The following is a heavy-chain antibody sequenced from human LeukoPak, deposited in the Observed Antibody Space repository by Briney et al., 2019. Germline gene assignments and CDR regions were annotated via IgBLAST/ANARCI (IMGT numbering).Heavy chain of an antibody. J-gene: IGHJ4*02. CDR2: IYYSGST. CDR3: ARTLYYYDSNPPGYYFDY. Sequence: SQTLSLTCTVSGGSISSGSYYWSWIRQPPGKGLEWIGYIYYSGSTNYNPSLKSRVTISVDTSKNQFSLKLSSVTAADTAVYYCARTLYYYDSNPPGYYFDYWGQGTLVTVSS. CDR1: GGSISSGSYY. V-gene: IGHV4-61*01. D-gene: IGHD3-22*01.